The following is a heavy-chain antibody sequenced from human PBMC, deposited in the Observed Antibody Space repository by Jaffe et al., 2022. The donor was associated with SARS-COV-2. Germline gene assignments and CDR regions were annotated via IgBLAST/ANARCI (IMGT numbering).Heavy chain of an antibody. CDR1: GFTFSSYE. Sequence: EVQLVESGGGLVQPGGSLRLSCAASGFTFSSYEMNWVRQAPGKGLEWVSYISSSGSTIYYADSVKGRFTISRDNAKNSLYLQMNSLRAEDTAVYYCARVPGADPIAAAALDAFDIWGQGTMVTVSS. J-gene: IGHJ3*02. CDR2: ISSSGSTI. CDR3: ARVPGADPIAAAALDAFDI. D-gene: IGHD6-13*01. V-gene: IGHV3-48*03.